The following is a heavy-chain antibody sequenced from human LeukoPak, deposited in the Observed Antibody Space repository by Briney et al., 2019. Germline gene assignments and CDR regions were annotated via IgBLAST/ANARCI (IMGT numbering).Heavy chain of an antibody. Sequence: GGSLRLSCAASGFTFSSYAMHWVRQAPGKGLEWVSYISSSGSTIYYADSVKGRFTISRDNSKNTLYLYVNSLRPDDSAVYYCVKDNPLDYWGQGTLVTVSS. CDR1: GFTFSSYA. V-gene: IGHV3-48*01. CDR2: ISSSGSTI. D-gene: IGHD2-15*01. CDR3: VKDNPLDY. J-gene: IGHJ4*02.